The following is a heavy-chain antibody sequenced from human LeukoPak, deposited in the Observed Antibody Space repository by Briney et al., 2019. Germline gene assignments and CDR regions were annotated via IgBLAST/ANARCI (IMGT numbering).Heavy chain of an antibody. CDR2: IYPGDSDT. Sequence: GESLKIPCKGSGYSFTSYWIGWVRQMPGKGLEWMGIIYPGDSDTRYSPSFQGQVTISADKSISTAYLQWSSLKASDTAMYYCARLASVKYSSAPGDAFDIWGQGTMVTVSS. D-gene: IGHD6-19*01. CDR1: GYSFTSYW. J-gene: IGHJ3*02. V-gene: IGHV5-51*01. CDR3: ARLASVKYSSAPGDAFDI.